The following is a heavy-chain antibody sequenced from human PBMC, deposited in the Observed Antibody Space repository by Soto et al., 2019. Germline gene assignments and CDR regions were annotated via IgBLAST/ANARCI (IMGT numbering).Heavy chain of an antibody. V-gene: IGHV3-49*03. Sequence: GGSLRLSCSTSGFTFGDYGMTWFRQAPGKGLEWVGLIRSKSYGKTTEYAASATDRFTISRDDSKRIAYLQMNSLRDDDTAVYYCAKDSTSYNGIYDPFDIWGQGTMVTVSS. CDR3: AKDSTSYNGIYDPFDI. CDR1: GFTFGDYG. J-gene: IGHJ3*02. CDR2: IRSKSYGKTT. D-gene: IGHD1-1*01.